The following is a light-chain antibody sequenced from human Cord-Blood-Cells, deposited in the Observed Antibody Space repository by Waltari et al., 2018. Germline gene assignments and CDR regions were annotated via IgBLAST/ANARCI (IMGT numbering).Light chain of an antibody. CDR1: QGVLYSSNNKNY. J-gene: IGKJ2*01. CDR2: WAS. Sequence: IVMTQSPDSLAVSLGERATINCKSSQGVLYSSNNKNYLAWYQQKPGQPPKLLIYWASTRESGVPDRFSGSGSGTDFTLTISSLQAEDVAVYYCQQYYSTPYTFGQGTKLEIK. V-gene: IGKV4-1*01. CDR3: QQYYSTPYT.